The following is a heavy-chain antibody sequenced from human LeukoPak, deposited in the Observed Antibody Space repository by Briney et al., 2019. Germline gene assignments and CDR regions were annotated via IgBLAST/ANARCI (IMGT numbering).Heavy chain of an antibody. D-gene: IGHD3-22*01. CDR2: ISYDGINK. J-gene: IGHJ4*02. CDR3: ARCSDSDCYDY. CDR1: GFTFSTYA. V-gene: IGHV3-30-3*01. Sequence: PGGSLRLSCAASGFTFSTYAMHWARQAPGKGLEWVAVISYDGINKYYADSVKGRFTISRDNSKNTLYLQMNSLRAEDTAVYYCARCSDSDCYDYWGQGTLVTVSS.